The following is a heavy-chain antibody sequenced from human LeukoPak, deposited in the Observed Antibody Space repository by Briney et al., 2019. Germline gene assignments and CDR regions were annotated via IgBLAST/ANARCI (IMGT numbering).Heavy chain of an antibody. J-gene: IGHJ4*02. CDR3: ATSFRLRGRIDY. D-gene: IGHD5-12*01. CDR1: GYTLTELS. Sequence: ASVKVSCKVSGYTLTELSMHWVRQAPGKGLEWMGGFDPEDGETIYAQKFQGRVTMTEDTSTDTAYMELSSLRSEDTAVYYCATSFRLRGRIDYWGQGTLVTVS. CDR2: FDPEDGET. V-gene: IGHV1-24*01.